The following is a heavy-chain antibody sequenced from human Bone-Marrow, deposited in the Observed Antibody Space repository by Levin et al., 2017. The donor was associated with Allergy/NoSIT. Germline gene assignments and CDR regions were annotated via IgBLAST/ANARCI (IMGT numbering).Heavy chain of an antibody. CDR3: AWYYYGSENYPNYFDS. CDR2: IIPIVGVT. Sequence: KISCKTSGGTFNRYSLSWVRQAPGQGLEWMGRIIPIVGVTNYAQKFQDRVKITADKSTNTAYMDLSGLKSEDTAVYFCAWYYYGSENYPNYFDSWGQGTLVTVS. CDR1: GGTFNRYS. D-gene: IGHD3-10*01. J-gene: IGHJ4*02. V-gene: IGHV1-69*02.